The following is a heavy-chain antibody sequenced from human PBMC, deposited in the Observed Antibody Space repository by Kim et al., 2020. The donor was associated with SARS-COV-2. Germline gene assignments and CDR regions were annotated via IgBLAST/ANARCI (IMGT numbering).Heavy chain of an antibody. D-gene: IGHD3-10*01. CDR2: ISDISTYI. V-gene: IGHV3-21*01. Sequence: GGSLRLSCAASGFTFSFSSMNWVRQGPGKGLEWVSSISDISTYIYYADSVKGRFTISRDNAKNSLYLQMNSLRAEDTAVFYCATIVRLGAYYYVWDVWGQGTPVTVSS. CDR1: GFTFSFSS. J-gene: IGHJ6*02. CDR3: ATIVRLGAYYYVWDV.